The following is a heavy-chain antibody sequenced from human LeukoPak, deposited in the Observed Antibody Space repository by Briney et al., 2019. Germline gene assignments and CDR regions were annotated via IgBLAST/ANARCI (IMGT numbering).Heavy chain of an antibody. D-gene: IGHD4-17*01. CDR1: GGSISSGSYY. CDR3: ARVTGIYGDYDDPGWYFDL. CDR2: IYTSGST. Sequence: SETLSLTCTVSGGSISSGSYYWSWIRQPAGKGLEWIGRIYTSGSTNYNPSLKSRVTISVDTSKNQFSLKLSSVTAADTAVYYCARVTGIYGDYDDPGWYFDLWGRGTLVTVSS. J-gene: IGHJ2*01. V-gene: IGHV4-61*02.